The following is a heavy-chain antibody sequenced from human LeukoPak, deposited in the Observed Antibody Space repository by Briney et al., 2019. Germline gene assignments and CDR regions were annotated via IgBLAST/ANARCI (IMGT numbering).Heavy chain of an antibody. CDR2: IYYSGST. V-gene: IGHV4-59*12. J-gene: IGHJ4*02. CDR1: GGSISSYY. Sequence: SETLSLTCTVSGGSISSYYWSWIRQPPGKGLEWIGYIYYSGSTYYNPSLKSRVTISVDTSKNQFSLKLSSVTAADTAVYYCARDVVEMAHSMTNYWGQGTLVTVSS. D-gene: IGHD5-24*01. CDR3: ARDVVEMAHSMTNY.